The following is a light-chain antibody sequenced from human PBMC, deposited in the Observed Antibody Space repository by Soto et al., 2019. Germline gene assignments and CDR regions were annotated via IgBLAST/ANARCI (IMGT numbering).Light chain of an antibody. CDR3: QQYNNWPGT. V-gene: IGKV3-15*01. CDR2: GAS. Sequence: EIVMTQSPATLSVSPVARVPLSCRARQSVSSNLAWYPEKPGQAPRLFIYGASTRATGIPARFSGSGSGTEFTLTISSLQYEDFAVYYCQQYNNWPGTFGQGTKV. J-gene: IGKJ1*01. CDR1: QSVSSN.